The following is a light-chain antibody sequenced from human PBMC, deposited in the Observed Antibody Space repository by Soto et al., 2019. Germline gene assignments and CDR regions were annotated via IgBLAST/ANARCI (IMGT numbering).Light chain of an antibody. CDR2: GAS. CDR3: QQRSNRLT. J-gene: IGKJ4*01. CDR1: QSVSNF. V-gene: IGKV3-11*01. Sequence: EIVLTQSPGTLSLSPGGRATLSCRASQSVSNFLAWYQQRPGQAPRLLLYGASNRATGTPARFSGSGSGTDFTLTISSLEPEDSAVYYCQQRSNRLTFGGGTKVDIK.